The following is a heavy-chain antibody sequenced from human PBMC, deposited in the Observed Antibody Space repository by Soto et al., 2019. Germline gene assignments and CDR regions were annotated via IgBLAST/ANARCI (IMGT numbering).Heavy chain of an antibody. V-gene: IGHV1-8*01. CDR2: MNPNSGNT. CDR3: ARVQRAARANYYYYGMDV. Sequence: ASVKVSCKASGYTFTSYDINWVRQATGQGLEWMGWMNPNSGNTGYAQKFQGRVTMTRNTSISTAYMELSSLRSEDTAVYYCARVQRAARANYYYYGMDVWGQGTTVTVS. CDR1: GYTFTSYD. J-gene: IGHJ6*02. D-gene: IGHD6-6*01.